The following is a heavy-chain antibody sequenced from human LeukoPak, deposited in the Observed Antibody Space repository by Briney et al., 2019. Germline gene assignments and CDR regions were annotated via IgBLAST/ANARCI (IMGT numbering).Heavy chain of an antibody. D-gene: IGHD1-26*01. Sequence: GASVKVSCKASGYTFTGYYMHWVRQVPGQGLEWMGWISTYNDNTNYAHKLQGRVTMTTDTSTSTAYMELRSLRSDDTAVYYCARQVGVGATYFDYWGQGTLVTVSS. CDR3: ARQVGVGATYFDY. J-gene: IGHJ4*02. V-gene: IGHV1-18*04. CDR2: ISTYNDNT. CDR1: GYTFTGYY.